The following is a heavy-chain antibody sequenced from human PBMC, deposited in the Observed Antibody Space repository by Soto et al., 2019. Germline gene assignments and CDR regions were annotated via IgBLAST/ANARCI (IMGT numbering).Heavy chain of an antibody. CDR3: ARDKTQAAGWFDP. J-gene: IGHJ5*02. CDR2: IYSSGRT. V-gene: IGHV3-53*02. Sequence: EVQLVESGGGLIQPGGSLRLSCAASGLTVSNNYMNWVRQPPGKGLEWVAGIYSSGRTYYADSVKGRFTISRDTVKNIVYLQMNSLRVDNPAMYYCARDKTQAAGWFDPWGQGTQVTVSS. CDR1: GLTVSNNY. D-gene: IGHD6-25*01.